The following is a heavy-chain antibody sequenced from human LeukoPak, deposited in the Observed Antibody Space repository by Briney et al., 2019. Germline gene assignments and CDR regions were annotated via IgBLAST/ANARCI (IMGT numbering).Heavy chain of an antibody. CDR1: GGSFSGYY. V-gene: IGHV4-34*01. CDR2: INHSGST. Sequence: SETLSLTCAVYGGSFSGYYWSWIRQPPGKGLEWIGEINHSGSTNYNPSLKSRVTISVDTSKNQFSLKLSSVTAADTAVYYCAREIGITGTTGAFDIWGEGTMVTVSS. CDR3: AREIGITGTTGAFDI. D-gene: IGHD1-7*01. J-gene: IGHJ3*02.